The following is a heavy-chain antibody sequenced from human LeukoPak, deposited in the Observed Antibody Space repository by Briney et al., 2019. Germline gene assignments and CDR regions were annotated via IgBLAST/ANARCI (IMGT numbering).Heavy chain of an antibody. CDR3: ARDQEGFDY. CDR1: GYTFTSYY. CDR2: IYPRDGST. Sequence: EASVTVSCTASGYTFTSYYIHWVRQAPGQGLEWMGMIYPRDGSTSYAQKFQGRVTVTRDTSTSTVHMELSGLRSEDTAVYYCARDQEGFDYWGQGTLVTVSS. V-gene: IGHV1-46*01. J-gene: IGHJ4*02.